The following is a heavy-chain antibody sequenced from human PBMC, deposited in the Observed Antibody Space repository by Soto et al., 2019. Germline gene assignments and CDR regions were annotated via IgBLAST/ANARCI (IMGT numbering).Heavy chain of an antibody. CDR1: GFSLSSTRMA. CDR3: AHIVVAGLGYYFDY. Sequence: QITLKESGPTLVKPTQTLTLTCTFSGFSLSSTRMAVGWIRQPPGKALEWIALVYWDEDKRDSPFLKSRLTISKDTSKNQVVLTMSNMDPVDTARYYCAHIVVAGLGYYFDYWGQGTLVTVSS. J-gene: IGHJ4*02. V-gene: IGHV2-5*02. D-gene: IGHD6-19*01. CDR2: VYWDEDK.